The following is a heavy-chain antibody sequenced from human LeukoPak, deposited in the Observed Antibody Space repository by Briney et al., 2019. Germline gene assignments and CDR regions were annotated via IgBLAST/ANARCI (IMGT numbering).Heavy chain of an antibody. V-gene: IGHV4-59*12. D-gene: IGHD3-16*01. Sequence: PSETLSLTCTVSGGSISSYYWSWIRQPPGKGLEWIGYIYYSGSTNYNPSLKSRVTISVDTSKNQFSLKLSSVTAADTAVYYCANIVLLGESHFDYWGQGTLVTVSS. CDR3: ANIVLLGESHFDY. CDR2: IYYSGST. J-gene: IGHJ4*02. CDR1: GGSISSYY.